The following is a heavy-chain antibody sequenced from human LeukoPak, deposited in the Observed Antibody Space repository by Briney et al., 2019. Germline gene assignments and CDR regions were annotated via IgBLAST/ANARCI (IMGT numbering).Heavy chain of an antibody. CDR3: ARPYYDFWSGYYFDY. D-gene: IGHD3-3*01. Sequence: PSQTLSLTCTVSGGSISSGGYYWSWIRQHPGKGLEWIGYIYYSGSTYYNPSLKSRVTISVDTSKNQFSLKLSSVTAADTAVYYCARPYYDFWSGYYFDYWGQGTLVTVSS. V-gene: IGHV4-31*03. CDR2: IYYSGST. J-gene: IGHJ4*02. CDR1: GGSISSGGYY.